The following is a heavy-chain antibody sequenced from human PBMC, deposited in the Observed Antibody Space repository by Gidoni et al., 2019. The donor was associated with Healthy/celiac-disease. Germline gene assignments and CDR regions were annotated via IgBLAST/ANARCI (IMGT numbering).Heavy chain of an antibody. Sequence: QVQLQESGPGLVKPSETLSLTCTVSGGSISSYYWSWIRQPPGKGLEWIGYIYYSGSTNYNPSLKSRVTISVDTSKNQFSLKLSSVTAADTAVYYCARQVGVAGPFFDYWGQGTLVTVSS. CDR3: ARQVGVAGPFFDY. D-gene: IGHD2-15*01. V-gene: IGHV4-59*08. CDR2: IYYSGST. CDR1: GGSISSYY. J-gene: IGHJ4*02.